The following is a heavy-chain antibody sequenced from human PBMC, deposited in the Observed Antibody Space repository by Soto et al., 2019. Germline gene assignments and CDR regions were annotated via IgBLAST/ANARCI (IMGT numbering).Heavy chain of an antibody. J-gene: IGHJ6*02. D-gene: IGHD6-13*01. CDR1: GGSIPSSSY. V-gene: IGHV4-39*01. Sequence: QLHLQESGPGLVKPSETLSLSCTVSGGSIPSSSYWGWIRQPPGKGLEWIGSIYSTGNTYYNPSLKGRVTISADTSKNQLSLNLISVTAADTAVYYRRSSSRYSTDVWGQGTTVTVSS. CDR2: IYSTGNT. CDR3: RSSSRYSTDV.